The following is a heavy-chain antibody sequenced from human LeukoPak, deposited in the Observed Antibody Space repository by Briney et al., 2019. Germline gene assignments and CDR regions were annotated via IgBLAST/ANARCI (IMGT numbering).Heavy chain of an antibody. CDR3: ARRPHYDILTGYYGSNWFDP. D-gene: IGHD3-9*01. J-gene: IGHJ5*02. CDR2: IYYSGSA. V-gene: IGHV4-59*12. CDR1: GGSISTYY. Sequence: PSETLSLTCTVSGGSISTYYWSWIRQPPGKGLEWIGYIYYSGSAKYNPSLKSRVTISVDTSKNQFSLKLSSVTAADTAVYYCARRPHYDILTGYYGSNWFDPWGQGTLVTVSS.